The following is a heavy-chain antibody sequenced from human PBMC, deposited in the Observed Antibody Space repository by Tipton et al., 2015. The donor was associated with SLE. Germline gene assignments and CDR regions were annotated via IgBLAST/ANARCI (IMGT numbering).Heavy chain of an antibody. D-gene: IGHD2-15*01. J-gene: IGHJ4*02. CDR2: ISGGGDST. CDR3: VPRQVDFDH. Sequence: SLRLSCVASGLSYSSYAMRWVRQAPGKGLEWVSVISGGGDSTSYADSVRGRFTVSRDNSKNTLYLQMDSLRGDDTAVYYCVPRQVDFDHWGQGTLVSVSS. CDR1: GLSYSSYA. V-gene: IGHV3-23*01.